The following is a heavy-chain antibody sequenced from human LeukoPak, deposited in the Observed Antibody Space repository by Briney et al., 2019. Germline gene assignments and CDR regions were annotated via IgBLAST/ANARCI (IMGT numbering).Heavy chain of an antibody. D-gene: IGHD3-10*01. V-gene: IGHV3-30-3*01. Sequence: PGGSLRLSCAASGFTFSSYAMHWVRQAPGKGLEWVAVISYDGSNKYYADSVKGRFTISRDNSKNTLYLQMNSLRAEDTAVYYCASSFGGSGSYYNFFDYWGQGTLVTVSS. CDR1: GFTFSSYA. J-gene: IGHJ4*02. CDR2: ISYDGSNK. CDR3: ASSFGGSGSYYNFFDY.